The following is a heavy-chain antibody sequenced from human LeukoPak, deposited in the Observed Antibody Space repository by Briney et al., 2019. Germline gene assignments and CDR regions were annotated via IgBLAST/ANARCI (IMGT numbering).Heavy chain of an antibody. CDR3: AKCDVWGSYRYIGY. J-gene: IGHJ4*02. D-gene: IGHD3-16*02. CDR1: GFTFSSYA. V-gene: IGHV3-23*01. Sequence: GGSLRLSCAASGFTFSSYAMSWVRQAPGKGLEWVSAIGGSGGSTYYADSVKCRFTISRDNSKNTLYLQMNSLRAEDTAVYYCAKCDVWGSYRYIGYSGQGTLVTLSS. CDR2: IGGSGGST.